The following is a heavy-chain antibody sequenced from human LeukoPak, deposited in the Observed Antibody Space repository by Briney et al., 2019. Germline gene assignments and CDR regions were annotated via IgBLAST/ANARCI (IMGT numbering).Heavy chain of an antibody. D-gene: IGHD5-18*01. V-gene: IGHV4-34*01. Sequence: SETLSLTCAVYGGSFSGYYWSWIRQPPGKGLEWIGEINHSGSTNYNPSLKSRVTISVDTSKNQFSLKLSSVTAADTAVYYCATPGYSYGLYGYWGQGTLVTVSS. CDR1: GGSFSGYY. J-gene: IGHJ4*02. CDR3: ATPGYSYGLYGY. CDR2: INHSGST.